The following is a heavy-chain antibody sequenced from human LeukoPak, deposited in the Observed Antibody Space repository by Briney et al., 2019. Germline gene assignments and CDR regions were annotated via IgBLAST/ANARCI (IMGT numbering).Heavy chain of an antibody. V-gene: IGHV3-9*01. Sequence: GRSLRLSCAAAGFIFGDYAMHWVRQAAGKGMEWVSGISWNSDTIGYADSVKGRFTISRDTAMNSLYLQMNRLMPEDTALDYCAKVGGLGSFYRSPYFAYWGQGTLVTVSS. CDR2: ISWNSDTI. CDR1: GFIFGDYA. CDR3: AKVGGLGSFYRSPYFAY. D-gene: IGHD3-10*01. J-gene: IGHJ4*02.